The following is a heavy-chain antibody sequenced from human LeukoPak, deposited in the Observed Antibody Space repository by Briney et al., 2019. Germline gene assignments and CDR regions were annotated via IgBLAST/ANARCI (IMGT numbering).Heavy chain of an antibody. J-gene: IGHJ5*02. CDR2: IYYSGST. CDR3: ARHDSSGPNWFDP. D-gene: IGHD3-22*01. V-gene: IGHV4-59*08. Sequence: PSNTLSVTCTVAGGSSSSYFCCCIRHPPAKVLAWIGYIYYSGSTNYNPSLKSRVTISVDTSKNQFSLKLSSVTAADTAVYYCARHDSSGPNWFDPWGQGTLVTVSS. CDR1: GGSSSSYF.